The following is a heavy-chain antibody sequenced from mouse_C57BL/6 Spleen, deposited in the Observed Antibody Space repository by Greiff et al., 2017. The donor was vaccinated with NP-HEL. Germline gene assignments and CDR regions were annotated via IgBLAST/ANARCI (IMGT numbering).Heavy chain of an antibody. CDR2: IYPGDGDT. J-gene: IGHJ1*03. Sequence: QVQLQQSGPELVKPGASVKISCKASGYAFSSSWMNWVKQRPGKGLEWIGRIYPGDGDTNYNGKFKGKATLTADKSSSTAYMQLSSLTSEDSAVYFCARDSNYAFDVWGTGTTVTVSS. CDR1: GYAFSSSW. D-gene: IGHD2-5*01. V-gene: IGHV1-82*01. CDR3: ARDSNYAFDV.